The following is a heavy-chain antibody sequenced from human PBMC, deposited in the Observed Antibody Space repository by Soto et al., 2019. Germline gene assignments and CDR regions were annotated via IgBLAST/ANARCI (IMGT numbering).Heavy chain of an antibody. J-gene: IGHJ4*02. Sequence: GGSLRLSCAASGFTFSSYAMHWVRQAPGKGLEWVAVISYDGSNKYYADSVKGRFTISRDNSKNTLYLQMNSLRAEDTTVYYCARQGSSSWPRPLDYWGQGTLVTVSS. CDR3: ARQGSSSWPRPLDY. CDR2: ISYDGSNK. V-gene: IGHV3-30-3*01. D-gene: IGHD6-13*01. CDR1: GFTFSSYA.